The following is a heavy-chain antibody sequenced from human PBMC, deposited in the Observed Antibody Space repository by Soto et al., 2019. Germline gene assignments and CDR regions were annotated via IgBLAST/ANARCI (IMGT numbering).Heavy chain of an antibody. D-gene: IGHD6-6*01. Sequence: EVQLLESGGGLVQPGESLRLSCAASGFTFSSYAMSWVRQAPGKGLEWVSVISGSDDSTYYADSVKGRFTISRDNSKNTLYLQMNSLRAQDTAVYYCEKRSSSSTFDSWGQGTLFTVSS. V-gene: IGHV3-23*01. J-gene: IGHJ4*02. CDR2: ISGSDDST. CDR3: EKRSSSSTFDS. CDR1: GFTFSSYA.